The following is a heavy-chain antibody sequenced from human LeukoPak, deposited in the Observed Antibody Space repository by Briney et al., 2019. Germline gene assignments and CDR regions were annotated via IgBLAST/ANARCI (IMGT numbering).Heavy chain of an antibody. CDR1: GFTVSSNY. V-gene: IGHV3-66*01. J-gene: IGHJ1*01. D-gene: IGHD6-13*01. Sequence: GGSLRLSCAASGFTVSSNYMSWVRQAPGKGLEWVSVIYGGGSTYYADSVKGRFTISRDNSKNTLYLQMNSLRAEDTAVYYCARDSSSLTVRHWGQGTLVTVSS. CDR3: ARDSSSLTVRH. CDR2: IYGGGST.